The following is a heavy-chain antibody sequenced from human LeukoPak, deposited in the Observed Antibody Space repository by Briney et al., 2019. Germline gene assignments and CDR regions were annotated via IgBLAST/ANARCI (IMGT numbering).Heavy chain of an antibody. V-gene: IGHV1-2*02. CDR2: INPNSGGT. Sequence: ASVKVSCKTSGYTFTGYYMHWVRQAPGQGLEWMGWINPNSGGTNYAQKFQGRVTMTRDTSISTAYMELSRLRSDDTAVYYCARDRPYTGGWRGFDYWGQGTLVTVSS. J-gene: IGHJ4*02. D-gene: IGHD6-19*01. CDR3: ARDRPYTGGWRGFDY. CDR1: GYTFTGYY.